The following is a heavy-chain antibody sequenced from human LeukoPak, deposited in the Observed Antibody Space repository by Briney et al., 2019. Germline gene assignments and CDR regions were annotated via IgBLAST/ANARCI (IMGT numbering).Heavy chain of an antibody. V-gene: IGHV1-46*01. D-gene: IGHD3-10*01. CDR2: INPSDGAT. Sequence: ASVKVSCKASGYTFTMYYIHWVRQAPGQGLEWMGMINPSDGATTYAQRFQGRVTMTRDMSTTTVYMELRSLRSDDTAVYYCAREGRGSGSYYSDWGQGTLVTVSS. CDR3: AREGRGSGSYYSD. J-gene: IGHJ4*02. CDR1: GYTFTMYY.